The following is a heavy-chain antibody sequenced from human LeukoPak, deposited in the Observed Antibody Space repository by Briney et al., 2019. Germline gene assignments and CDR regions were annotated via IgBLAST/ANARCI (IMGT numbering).Heavy chain of an antibody. Sequence: PSETLSLTCTVSGGSISSGDYYWSWIRQPPGKGLEWIGYIYYSGSTYYNPSLKSRVTISVDTSKNQFSLKLSSVTAADTAVYYCAREADIVATMSRYFGYWGQGTLVTVSS. V-gene: IGHV4-30-4*01. CDR1: GGSISSGDYY. CDR2: IYYSGST. CDR3: AREADIVATMSRYFGY. J-gene: IGHJ4*02. D-gene: IGHD5-12*01.